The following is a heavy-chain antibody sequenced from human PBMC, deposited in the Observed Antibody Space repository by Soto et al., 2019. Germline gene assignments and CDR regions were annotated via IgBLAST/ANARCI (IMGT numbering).Heavy chain of an antibody. V-gene: IGHV1-69*17. CDR3: ARDYYDSTGHAKYYYYGLDA. Sequence: QVQLVQSGAEVKKPGSSVKVSCKASGGTFSSYAISWVRQAPGQGLEWMGGIIPIFGIANYAERFQGRVTIIADKFTSTAYMEVSTLSSEDTAVYYCARDYYDSTGHAKYYYYGLDAWGQGTAVTVSS. J-gene: IGHJ6*02. CDR1: GGTFSSYA. D-gene: IGHD3-22*01. CDR2: IIPIFGIA.